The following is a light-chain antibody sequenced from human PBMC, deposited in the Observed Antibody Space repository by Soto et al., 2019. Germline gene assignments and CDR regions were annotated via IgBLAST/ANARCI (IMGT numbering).Light chain of an antibody. CDR1: SSNIGMNY. Sequence: QSVLTQPPSASGTPGQRVTISCSGGSSNIGMNYVYWYQQLPGTAPKLLIYMNNLRPSGVPDRFSASKSGTSASLAISVLRSEDEGDYFCAGWDDSLHGLLFGAGTKLTVL. CDR2: MNN. CDR3: AGWDDSLHGLL. V-gene: IGLV1-47*01. J-gene: IGLJ1*01.